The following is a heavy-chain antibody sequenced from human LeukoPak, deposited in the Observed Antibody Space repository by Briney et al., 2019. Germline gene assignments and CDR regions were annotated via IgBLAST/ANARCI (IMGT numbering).Heavy chain of an antibody. V-gene: IGHV1-18*01. J-gene: IGHJ4*02. CDR2: ISAYNGNT. CDR3: ARGRTTVTSVFDY. Sequence: ASVKVSCKASGYTFTSYGISWVRQAPGQGLEWMGWISAYNGNTNYAQKLQGRVTMTRDMSTSIVYMELSSLRSDDTAVYFCARGRTTVTSVFDYWGQGTLVTISS. D-gene: IGHD4-11*01. CDR1: GYTFTSYG.